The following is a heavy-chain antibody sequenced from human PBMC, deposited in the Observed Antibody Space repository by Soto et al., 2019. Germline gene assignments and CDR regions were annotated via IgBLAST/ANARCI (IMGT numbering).Heavy chain of an antibody. CDR1: GFTFSSYA. CDR3: AKDSNYDILTGYPNWFDP. V-gene: IGHV3-23*01. Sequence: GGSLRLSCAASGFTFSSYAMSWVRQAPGKGQEWVSAISGSGGSTYYADSVKGRFTISRDNSKNTLYLQMNSLRAEDTAVYYCAKDSNYDILTGYPNWFDPWGQGTLVTVSS. CDR2: ISGSGGST. D-gene: IGHD3-9*01. J-gene: IGHJ5*02.